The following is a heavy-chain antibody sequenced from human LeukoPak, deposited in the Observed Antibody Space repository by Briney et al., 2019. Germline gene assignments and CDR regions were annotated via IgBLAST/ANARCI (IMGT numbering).Heavy chain of an antibody. CDR1: GGSVSSGRYY. CDR2: IYYNGST. Sequence: SETLSLTCTVSGGSVSSGRYYWSWIRQPPGKGLEWIGYIYYNGSTSYNPSLKGRVTILEDTSKNQFSLKLNSVTAADTAVCYCASYIIKYRAFDYWGQGTLVTVSS. J-gene: IGHJ4*02. CDR3: ASYIIKYRAFDY. V-gene: IGHV4-61*01. D-gene: IGHD5-18*01.